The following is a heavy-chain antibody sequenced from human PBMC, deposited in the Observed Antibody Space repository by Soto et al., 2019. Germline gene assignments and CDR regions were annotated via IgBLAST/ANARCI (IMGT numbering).Heavy chain of an antibody. V-gene: IGHV3-21*01. Sequence: GGSLRLACAASGFTFSSYSMNWVRQAPGKGLEWVSSISSSSSYIYYADSVKGRFTISRDNAKNSLYLQMNSLRAEDTAVYYCAREARRGPAPYWGQGTLVTVSS. CDR1: GFTFSSYS. D-gene: IGHD5-12*01. CDR3: AREARRGPAPY. CDR2: ISSSSSYI. J-gene: IGHJ4*02.